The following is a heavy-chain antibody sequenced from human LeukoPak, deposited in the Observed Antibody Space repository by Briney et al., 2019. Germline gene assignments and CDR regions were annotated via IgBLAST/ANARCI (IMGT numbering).Heavy chain of an antibody. Sequence: GGSLRLSCTASGFSFSDYDMNGVRQAPGKGLEWVSPISGSSSHRYYAESAKGRFTISRDNAKNSLSLQMNSLRAEDTALYYCARAFPPLRTSAAGDYWGQGTLVTVSS. J-gene: IGHJ4*02. CDR2: ISGSSSHR. D-gene: IGHD6-25*01. CDR3: ARAFPPLRTSAAGDY. CDR1: GFSFSDYD. V-gene: IGHV3-21*06.